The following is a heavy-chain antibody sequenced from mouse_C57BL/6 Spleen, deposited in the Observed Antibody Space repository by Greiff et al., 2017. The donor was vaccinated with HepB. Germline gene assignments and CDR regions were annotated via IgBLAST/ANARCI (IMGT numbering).Heavy chain of an antibody. CDR1: GFNIKDYY. D-gene: IGHD1-1*01. CDR2: IDPEDGDT. Sequence: EVQLQQSGAELVRPGASVKLSCTASGFNIKDYYMHWVKQRPEQGLEWIGRIDPEDGDTEYAPKFQGKATMTADTSSNTAYLQLSSLTSEDTAVYYCITDYYGSSYETYWGQGTLVTVSA. V-gene: IGHV14-1*01. J-gene: IGHJ3*01. CDR3: ITDYYGSSYETY.